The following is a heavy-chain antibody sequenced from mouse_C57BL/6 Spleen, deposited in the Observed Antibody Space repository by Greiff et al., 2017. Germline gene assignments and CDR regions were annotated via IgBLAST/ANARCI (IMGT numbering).Heavy chain of an antibody. CDR2: YPGSGNTY. V-gene: IGHV1-83*01. CDR1: YTFTDYYM. Sequence: VQLQQSGPELVKPGASVKMSCKASGYTFTDYYMHWVKQKPGKGLEWIGEIYPGSGNTYYNVKFKGKATLTADTSSSTAYMQLSSLTSEDSAVYFCARRVRDWGQGTTLTVSS. J-gene: IGHJ2*01. CDR3: RRVRD. D-gene: IGHD2-14*01.